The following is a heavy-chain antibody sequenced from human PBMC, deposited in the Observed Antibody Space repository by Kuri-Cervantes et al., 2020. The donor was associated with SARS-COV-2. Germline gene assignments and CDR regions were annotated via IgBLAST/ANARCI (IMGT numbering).Heavy chain of an antibody. CDR2: IKSKTDGGTT. CDR1: GFTFSNAW. D-gene: IGHD5-18*01. Sequence: GESLKISCAASGFTFSNAWMNWVRQAPGKGLEWVGRIKSKTDGGTTDYAAPVKGRSTISRDDSKNTLYLQMNSLKTEDTAVYYCTTVGTGYSYGFDYYGMDVWGQGTTVTVSS. J-gene: IGHJ6*02. CDR3: TTVGTGYSYGFDYYGMDV. V-gene: IGHV3-15*07.